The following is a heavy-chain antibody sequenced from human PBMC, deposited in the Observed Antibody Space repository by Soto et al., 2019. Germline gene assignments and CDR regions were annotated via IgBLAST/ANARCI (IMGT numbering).Heavy chain of an antibody. CDR3: ARVWGYCSSPSCYPYYFDY. Sequence: GGSLRLSCAASGFTVSSNYMSWVRQAPGKGLEWVSVIYSGGSTYYGESVKVRFTISRDNSKNTLYLQMNSLRAEDTAVYYCARVWGYCSSPSCYPYYFDYWGQGTLVTVSS. D-gene: IGHD2-2*01. J-gene: IGHJ4*02. CDR1: GFTVSSNY. V-gene: IGHV3-66*01. CDR2: IYSGGST.